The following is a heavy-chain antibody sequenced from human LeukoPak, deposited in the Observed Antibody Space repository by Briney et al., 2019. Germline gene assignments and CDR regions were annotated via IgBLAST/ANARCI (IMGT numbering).Heavy chain of an antibody. CDR2: IWHDGSND. CDR1: GFIFSSYG. J-gene: IGHJ4*02. CDR3: AKVTGDYYDTSGAFDY. D-gene: IGHD3-22*01. V-gene: IGHV3-33*06. Sequence: GGSLRLSCAASGFIFSSYGMHWVRQAPGKGLEWVARIWHDGSNDDYADSVKGRFTISRDNSKNTLYLQMNSLRAEDTAIYYCAKVTGDYYDTSGAFDYWGQGTRVTVSS.